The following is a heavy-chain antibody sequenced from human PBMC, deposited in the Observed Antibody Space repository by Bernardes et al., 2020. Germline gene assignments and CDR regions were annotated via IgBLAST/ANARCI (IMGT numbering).Heavy chain of an antibody. J-gene: IGHJ4*02. CDR3: ATGYCSSTSCSTYYFDH. CDR2: IKSRTDGGTT. CDR1: GFTFSNAW. D-gene: IGHD2-2*01. Sequence: GGSLRLSCAASGFTFSNAWMSWVRQAPGKGLEWVGRIKSRTDGGTTDYAAPVKGRFTISRDDSKNTVYLQMNSLKSGDTAVYYCATGYCSSTSCSTYYFDHWGQGSLVTVSS. V-gene: IGHV3-15*07.